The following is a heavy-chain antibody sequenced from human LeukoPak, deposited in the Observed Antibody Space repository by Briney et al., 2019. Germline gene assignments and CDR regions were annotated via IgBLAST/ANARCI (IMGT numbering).Heavy chain of an antibody. CDR1: GFIVSSIY. CDR2: LYSDGST. V-gene: IGHV3-53*01. J-gene: IGHJ4*02. D-gene: IGHD3-10*01. Sequence: GGSLRLSCAASGFIVSSIYMVWVRQAPGKGLEWVSLLYSDGSTYYADSVKGRFIISRDNSKNTLYLEMNSLRVEDTAVYYCARDVSFWGQGTLVTFSS. CDR3: ARDVSF.